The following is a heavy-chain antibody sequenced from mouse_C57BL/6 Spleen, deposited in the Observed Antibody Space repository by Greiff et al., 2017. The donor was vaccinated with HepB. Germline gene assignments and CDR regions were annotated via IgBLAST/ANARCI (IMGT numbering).Heavy chain of an antibody. V-gene: IGHV1-76*01. CDR1: GYTFTDYY. CDR2: IYPGSGNT. Sequence: QVQLQQSGAELVRPGASVKLSCKASGYTFTDYYINWVKQRPGQGLEWIARIYPGSGNTYYNEKFKGKATLTAEKSSSTAYMQLSSLTSEDSAVYFCARDPYRGSYSNYPYWYFDVWGTGTTVTVSS. D-gene: IGHD2-5*01. CDR3: ARDPYRGSYSNYPYWYFDV. J-gene: IGHJ1*03.